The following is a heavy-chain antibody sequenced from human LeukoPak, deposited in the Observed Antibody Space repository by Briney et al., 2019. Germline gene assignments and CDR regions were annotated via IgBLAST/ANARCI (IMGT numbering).Heavy chain of an antibody. CDR1: GGTFSSYA. V-gene: IGHV1-69*05. J-gene: IGHJ1*01. CDR3: ATPPAMRAPPNYFQH. CDR2: IIPIFGTA. Sequence: SVKVSCKASGGTFSSYAISWVRQAPGQGLEWMGGIIPIFGTANYAQKFQGRVTITTDESTSTAFMDLSSLRADDTAMYYCATPPAMRAPPNYFQHWGQGTLVTVST. D-gene: IGHD5-18*01.